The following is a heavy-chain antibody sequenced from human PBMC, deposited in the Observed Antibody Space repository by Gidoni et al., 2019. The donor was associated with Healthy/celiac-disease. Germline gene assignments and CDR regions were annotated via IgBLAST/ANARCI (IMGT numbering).Heavy chain of an antibody. CDR3: ARQLIAATSWFDP. J-gene: IGHJ5*02. CDR1: GGSISSYY. CDR2: IYYSGST. V-gene: IGHV4-59*01. Sequence: QVQLQQSGPGLVQPSETLSLTCTVSGGSISSYYWSWIRQPPGKGLEWIGYIYYSGSTNYNPSLKSRVTISVDTSKNQFSLKLSSVTAADTAVYYCARQLIAATSWFDPWGQGTLVTVSS. D-gene: IGHD6-6*01.